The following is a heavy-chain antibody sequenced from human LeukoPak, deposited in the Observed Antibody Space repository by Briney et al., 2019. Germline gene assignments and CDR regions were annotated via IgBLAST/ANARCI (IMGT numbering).Heavy chain of an antibody. V-gene: IGHV3-30*02. D-gene: IGHD6-19*01. CDR2: IQYDGSNK. J-gene: IGHJ4*02. CDR3: ARARTGYSSGWFGGYYFDY. Sequence: GGSLRLSCAGAGFVFSAFRMIWIRQTPGKGLEWVAFIQYDGSNKYYADSVKGRFTISRDNSKNTLSLQMNSLRVEDTAVYYCARARTGYSSGWFGGYYFDYWGQGTLVTVSS. CDR1: GFVFSAFR.